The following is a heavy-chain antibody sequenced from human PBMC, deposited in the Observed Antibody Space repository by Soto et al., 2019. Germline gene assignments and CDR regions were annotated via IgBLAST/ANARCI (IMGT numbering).Heavy chain of an antibody. D-gene: IGHD3-16*02. V-gene: IGHV1-46*01. J-gene: IGHJ4*02. CDR1: GYTFSSYY. CDR2: INPNGGST. Sequence: ASVKVSCKASGYTFSSYYIHWVRQAPGQGLEWIGIINPNGGSTNYAQNFKGRLTVTRDTSTATVYMDLSALTSDDTAVYYCARAPETPPIVRVVVPYFFDSWGQGTLVTVSS. CDR3: ARAPETPPIVRVVVPYFFDS.